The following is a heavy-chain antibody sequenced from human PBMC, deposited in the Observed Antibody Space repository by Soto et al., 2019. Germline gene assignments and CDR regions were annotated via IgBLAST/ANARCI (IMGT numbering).Heavy chain of an antibody. CDR1: GYTFTSYY. CDR2: INPRGGST. V-gene: IGHV1-46*01. Sequence: QVQLVQSGAEVKKPGASVKVSCKASGYTFTSYYMHWVRQAPGQGLEWMGIINPRGGSTSYAQKFQGRVTMTRDTSTSSVYMELSSLRSSDTAVYYCAREMAPNYRGGSCLLDYWGQGTLVTVSA. J-gene: IGHJ4*02. D-gene: IGHD2-15*01. CDR3: AREMAPNYRGGSCLLDY.